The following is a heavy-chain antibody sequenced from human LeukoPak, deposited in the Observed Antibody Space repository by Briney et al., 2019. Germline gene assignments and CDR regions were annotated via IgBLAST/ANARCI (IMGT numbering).Heavy chain of an antibody. J-gene: IGHJ5*02. CDR1: GFNFGNYA. V-gene: IGHV3-23*01. D-gene: IGHD2-21*01. Sequence: GGSLRLSCVASGFNFGNYAMSWVRQAPGKGLQWVSQIRGTGGATWYAGFARDRLTISRDNSKKTLYLQMSGLRGEDTAMYYCVKDPRDTYGTNLFAAGGQGTLLIASS. CDR2: IRGTGGAT. CDR3: VKDPRDTYGTNLFAA.